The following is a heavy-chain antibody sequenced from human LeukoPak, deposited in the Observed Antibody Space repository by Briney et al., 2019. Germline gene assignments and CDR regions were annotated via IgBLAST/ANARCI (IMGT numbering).Heavy chain of an antibody. CDR1: GFTVSSNY. Sequence: GGSLRLSCAASGFTVSSNYMSWVRQAPGKGLEWVSVIYSGGSTYYADSVKGRFTISRDNSKNTLYLQMNSLRAEDTAVYYCARASTFYSYGSDYWGQGTLVTVSS. CDR3: ARASTFYSYGSDY. J-gene: IGHJ4*02. D-gene: IGHD5-18*01. V-gene: IGHV3-66*01. CDR2: IYSGGST.